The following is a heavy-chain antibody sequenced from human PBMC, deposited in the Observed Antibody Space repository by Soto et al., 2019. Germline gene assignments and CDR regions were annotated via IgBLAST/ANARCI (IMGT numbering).Heavy chain of an antibody. CDR2: IYSKEGKI. J-gene: IGHJ4*02. D-gene: IGHD5-12*01. V-gene: IGHV1-18*01. CDR3: ARDIAYDIDY. Sequence: QVQLVQSGAEVQKPGASVKVSCKASGYIFNNYGISWVRLAPGQGLEWMGWIYSKEGKIIFAQKFQGRVTLTTDTSTSTAYIELRSLRSADSAVYFCARDIAYDIDYWGQGTLVTVSS. CDR1: GYIFNNYG.